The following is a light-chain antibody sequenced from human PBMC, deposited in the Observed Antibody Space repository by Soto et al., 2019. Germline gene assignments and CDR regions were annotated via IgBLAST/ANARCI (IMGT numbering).Light chain of an antibody. CDR3: SSYTTSSTRV. V-gene: IGLV1-47*01. J-gene: IGLJ1*01. Sequence: LTQPPSASGTPGQRVTISCSGSSSNIGSNYVYWYQQLPGTAPKLLIYRNNQRPSGVPDRFSGSKSGNTASLTISGLQAEDEADYYCSSYTTSSTRVFGTGTKVTVL. CDR1: SSNIGSNY. CDR2: RNN.